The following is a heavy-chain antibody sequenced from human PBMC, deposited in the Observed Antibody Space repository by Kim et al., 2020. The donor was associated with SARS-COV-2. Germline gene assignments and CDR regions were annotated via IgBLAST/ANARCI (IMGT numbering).Heavy chain of an antibody. Sequence: ASVKVSCKVSGYTLTELSMHWVRQAPGKGLEWMGGFDPEDGETIYAQKFQGRVTMTEDTSTDTAYMELSSLRSEDTAVYYCATGGLSEKVPTLLGYWGQGTLVTVSS. CDR2: FDPEDGET. J-gene: IGHJ4*02. CDR1: GYTLTELS. V-gene: IGHV1-24*01. D-gene: IGHD3-16*01. CDR3: ATGGLSEKVPTLLGY.